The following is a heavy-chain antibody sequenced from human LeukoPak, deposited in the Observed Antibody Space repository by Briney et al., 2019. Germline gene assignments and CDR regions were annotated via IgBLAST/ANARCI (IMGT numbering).Heavy chain of an antibody. CDR2: INHSGST. V-gene: IGHV4-34*01. Sequence: SETLSLTCAVYGVSFSGYYWSWIRQPPGKGLEWIGEINHSGSTNYNPPLTRRVTISVDTYKNQFSLKLSSVTAADTAVYYCARGRSEVATIAGRDYWGQGTLVTVSS. J-gene: IGHJ4*02. D-gene: IGHD5-24*01. CDR3: ARGRSEVATIAGRDY. CDR1: GVSFSGYY.